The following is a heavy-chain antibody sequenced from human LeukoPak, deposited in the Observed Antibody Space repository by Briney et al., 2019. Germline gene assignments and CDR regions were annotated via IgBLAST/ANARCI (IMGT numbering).Heavy chain of an antibody. Sequence: SETLSLTCTVSGGSISSSSYYWGWIRQPPGKGLEWIGSIYYSGSTYYNPSLKSRVTISVDTSKNQFSLKLSSVTAADTAVYYCARSDYSYYYYYYSGMDVWGQGTTVTVSS. D-gene: IGHD4-17*01. CDR3: ARSDYSYYYYYYSGMDV. CDR2: IYYSGST. J-gene: IGHJ6*02. CDR1: GGSISSSSYY. V-gene: IGHV4-39*01.